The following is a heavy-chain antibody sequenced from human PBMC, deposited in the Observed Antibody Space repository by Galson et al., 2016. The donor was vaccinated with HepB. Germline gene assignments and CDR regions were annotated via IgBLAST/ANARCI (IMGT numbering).Heavy chain of an antibody. J-gene: IGHJ4*02. Sequence: SLRLSCAGSGFSFESYDIHWVRQAAGKGLEWVSRIDTAGDTYNAASVWGRFIISRENAKDSVYLQMNNLGAEDTAMYYCTRGRFNWNILNFDSWGPGALVTVSS. V-gene: IGHV3-13*01. CDR2: IDTAGDT. CDR1: GFSFESYD. CDR3: TRGRFNWNILNFDS. D-gene: IGHD1-1*01.